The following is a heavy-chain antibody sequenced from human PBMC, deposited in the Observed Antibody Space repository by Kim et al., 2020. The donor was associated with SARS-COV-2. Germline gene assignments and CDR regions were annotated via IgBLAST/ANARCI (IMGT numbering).Heavy chain of an antibody. Sequence: SETLSLTCAVYGGSFSGYYWSWIRQPPGKGLEWIGEINHSGSTNYNPSLKSRVTISVDTSKNQFSLKLSSVTAADTAVYYCASPAGGGVSRSTNKTYYYG. CDR3: ASPAGGGVSRSTNKTYYYG. D-gene: IGHD3-16*01. J-gene: IGHJ6*01. CDR2: INHSGST. CDR1: GGSFSGYY. V-gene: IGHV4-34*01.